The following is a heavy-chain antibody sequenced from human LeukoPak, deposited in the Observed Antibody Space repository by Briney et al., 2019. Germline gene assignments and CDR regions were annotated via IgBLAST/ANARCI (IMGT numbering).Heavy chain of an antibody. Sequence: SETLSLTCAVYGGSFSGYYSSWIRQPPGEGLEWLGEINHSGSTNYNPSLKSRVTISVDTSKNQFSLKLSSVTAADTAVYYCAREVGDTAMVTHFDYWGQGTLVTVSS. D-gene: IGHD5-18*01. CDR1: GGSFSGYY. J-gene: IGHJ4*02. CDR3: AREVGDTAMVTHFDY. V-gene: IGHV4-34*01. CDR2: INHSGST.